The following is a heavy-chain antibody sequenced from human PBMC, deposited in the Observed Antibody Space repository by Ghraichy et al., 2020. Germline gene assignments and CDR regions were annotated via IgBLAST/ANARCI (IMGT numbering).Heavy chain of an antibody. J-gene: IGHJ4*02. Sequence: ASLKGSCKASGYTFTGYYMHWVRQAPGQGLEWMGWINPNNDATKYAQTFQGRVTMTRDTSISTAYMELSRLRSDDTAVYYCARQEDGNYFGYWGQGTLVTVSS. CDR1: GYTFTGYY. CDR3: ARQEDGNYFGY. V-gene: IGHV1-2*02. CDR2: INPNNDAT.